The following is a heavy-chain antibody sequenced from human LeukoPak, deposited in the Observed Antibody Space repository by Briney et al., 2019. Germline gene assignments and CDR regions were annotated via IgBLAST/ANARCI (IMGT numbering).Heavy chain of an antibody. CDR2: IIPIFGTA. J-gene: IGHJ3*02. CDR1: GGTFSSYA. Sequence: SVKVSCKASGGTFSSYAISWVRQAPGQGLEWMGGIIPIFGTANYAQKFQGRVTITADESTSTAYMELSSLRSEDTAVYYCAREPPNCSSTSCYSEYAFDIWGQGTMVTVSS. D-gene: IGHD2-2*02. V-gene: IGHV1-69*01. CDR3: AREPPNCSSTSCYSEYAFDI.